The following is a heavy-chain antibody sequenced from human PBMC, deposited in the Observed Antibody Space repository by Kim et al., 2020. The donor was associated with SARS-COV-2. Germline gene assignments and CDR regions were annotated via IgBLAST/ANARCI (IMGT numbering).Heavy chain of an antibody. CDR1: GYSFTSYW. Sequence: GESLKISRKGSGYSFTSYWISWVRQMPGKGLEWMGRIDPSDSYTNYSPSFQGHVTISADKSISTAYLQWSSLKASDTAMYYCAADLGYCSSTSCYMVDYWGQGTXVTXSS. D-gene: IGHD2-2*02. J-gene: IGHJ4*02. CDR2: IDPSDSYT. V-gene: IGHV5-10-1*01. CDR3: AADLGYCSSTSCYMVDY.